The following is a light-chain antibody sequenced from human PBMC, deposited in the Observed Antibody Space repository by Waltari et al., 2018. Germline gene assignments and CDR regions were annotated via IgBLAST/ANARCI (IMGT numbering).Light chain of an antibody. J-gene: IGLJ3*02. Sequence: QSVLTQPPSASGTPGQRVTISCSGSGSNIATNYVYWYQQLPGAAPKLLIHKSNPRPPVVPACFAGSQSATSTSLAISGLRSEDEADYYCAAWDESLSGQVFGGGTKLTVL. CDR3: AAWDESLSGQV. CDR1: GSNIATNY. CDR2: KSN. V-gene: IGLV1-47*01.